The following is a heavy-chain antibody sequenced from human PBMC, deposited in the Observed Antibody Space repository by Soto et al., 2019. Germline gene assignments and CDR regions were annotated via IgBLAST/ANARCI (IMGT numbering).Heavy chain of an antibody. V-gene: IGHV1-69*13. CDR3: AEGLLGYCSSTSCPHPYYYYGMDV. D-gene: IGHD2-2*01. J-gene: IGHJ6*02. CDR1: GGTFSSYA. CDR2: IIPIFGTA. Sequence: SVKVSCEASGGTFSSYAISWVRQAPGQGLEWMGGIIPIFGTANYAQKFQGRVTITADESTSTAYMELSSLRSEDTAVYYCAEGLLGYCSSTSCPHPYYYYGMDVWGQGTTVTVSS.